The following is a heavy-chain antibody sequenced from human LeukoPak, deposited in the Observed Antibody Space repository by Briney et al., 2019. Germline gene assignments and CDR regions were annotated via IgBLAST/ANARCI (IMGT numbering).Heavy chain of an antibody. CDR2: INPNSGGT. J-gene: IGHJ3*02. CDR1: GFTFTGYY. Sequence: RASVKVSCKTSGFTFTGYYMHWVRQAPGQGLEWMGWINPNSGGTNYAQKFQGRVTMTRDTSISTAYMELSRLRSDDTAVYYCALTGDLGAFDIWGQGTMVTVSS. D-gene: IGHD7-27*01. V-gene: IGHV1-2*02. CDR3: ALTGDLGAFDI.